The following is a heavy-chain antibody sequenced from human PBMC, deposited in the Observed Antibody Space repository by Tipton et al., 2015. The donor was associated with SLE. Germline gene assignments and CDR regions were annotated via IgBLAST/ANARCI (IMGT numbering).Heavy chain of an antibody. J-gene: IGHJ4*02. D-gene: IGHD3-3*01. CDR3: ARGWDYDFWSGYADY. CDR1: GGSISNRTYH. Sequence: TLSLTCTVSGGSISNRTYHWGWIRQPPGKGLEWIGEVNHSGSTNYNPSLKSRVTIFVDTSKNQFSLKLSSVTAADTAVYYCARGWDYDFWSGYADYWGQGTLVTVSS. CDR2: VNHSGST. V-gene: IGHV4-39*01.